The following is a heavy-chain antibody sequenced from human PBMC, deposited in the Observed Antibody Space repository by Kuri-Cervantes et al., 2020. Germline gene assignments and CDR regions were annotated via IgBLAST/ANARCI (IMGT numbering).Heavy chain of an antibody. CDR3: ARNPYGTGWFDP. CDR1: GYTFTSYG. Sequence: ASVKVSCKASGYTFTSYGISWVRQATGQRLEWMGWMSPSNGNTGYAQKFQGRVSMTRDMSTGTAYMDLSSLTSDDTAVYYCARNPYGTGWFDPWGQGTQVTVSS. V-gene: IGHV1-8*02. D-gene: IGHD1-1*01. CDR2: MSPSNGNT. J-gene: IGHJ5*02.